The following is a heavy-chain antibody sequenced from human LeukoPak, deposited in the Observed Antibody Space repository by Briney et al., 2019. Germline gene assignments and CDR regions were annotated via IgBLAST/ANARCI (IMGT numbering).Heavy chain of an antibody. D-gene: IGHD4-17*01. CDR3: ARVAVTTIDY. J-gene: IGHJ4*02. CDR1: GGSLSGYY. V-gene: IGHV4-34*01. CDR2: INHSGST. Sequence: SETLSLTCAVYGGSLSGYYWSWIRQPPAKGLEWIGEINHSGSTYYNPSLKSRVTISVDTSKNQFSLKLSSVTAADTAVYYCARVAVTTIDYWGQGTLVTVSS.